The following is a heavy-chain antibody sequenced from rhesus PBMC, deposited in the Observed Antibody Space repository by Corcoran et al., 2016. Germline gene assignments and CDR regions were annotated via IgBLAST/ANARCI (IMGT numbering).Heavy chain of an antibody. V-gene: IGHV4-122*02. Sequence: QVQLQESGPGLVKPSETLSLTCAVSGYSISSGYYWSWIRQPPGKGLEWIGHLTDSGRTSYNPTRKSRVTISRDTSKTQFSLKLSSVTAADTAVYYCARYCTSTTCYRDAFDFWGQGLRVTVSS. J-gene: IGHJ3*01. CDR1: GYSISSGYY. CDR3: ARYCTSTTCYRDAFDF. CDR2: LTDSGRT. D-gene: IGHD2-2*01.